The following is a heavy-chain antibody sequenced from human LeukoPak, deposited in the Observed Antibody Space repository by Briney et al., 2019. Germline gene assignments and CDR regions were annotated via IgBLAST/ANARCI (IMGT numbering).Heavy chain of an antibody. V-gene: IGHV3-48*03. CDR3: ARDGDHSEVAYFDY. Sequence: GGSLRLSCAASGFTFSSFEMNWVRQALGKGLERVSYISSSGSTIYYADSVKGRFTISRDNANNSLYLQINSLRVEDTAVYYCARDGDHSEVAYFDYWGRGTLVTVSS. J-gene: IGHJ4*02. D-gene: IGHD4-11*01. CDR2: ISSSGSTI. CDR1: GFTFSSFE.